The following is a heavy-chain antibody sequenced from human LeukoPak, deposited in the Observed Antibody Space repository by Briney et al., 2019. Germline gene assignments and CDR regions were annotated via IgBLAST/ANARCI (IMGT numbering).Heavy chain of an antibody. Sequence: GESLKISRKGSGYSFTTYWIGWVRQMPGKGLEWMGAIYPGDSDTRYSPSLDGQVTISADKSVSTTYLQWSSLQASDTAMYYCARPSSLYGGTSEDYWGQGTLVTVSS. CDR2: IYPGDSDT. J-gene: IGHJ4*02. CDR3: ARPSSLYGGTSEDY. D-gene: IGHD4-23*01. CDR1: GYSFTTYW. V-gene: IGHV5-51*01.